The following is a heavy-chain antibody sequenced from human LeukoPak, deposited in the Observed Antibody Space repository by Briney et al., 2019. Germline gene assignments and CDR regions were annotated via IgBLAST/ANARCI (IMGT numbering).Heavy chain of an antibody. CDR2: IYYSGST. CDR1: GGSISSSSYY. CDR3: ARRLRGSGSYNWFDP. Sequence: PSETLSLTCTVSGGSISSSSYYWGWIRQPPGKGLEWIGGIYYSGSTNYNPSLKSRVTISVDTSKNQFSLKLSSVTAADTPVYYYARRLRGSGSYNWFDPWGQGTLVTVSS. D-gene: IGHD3-10*01. V-gene: IGHV4-39*01. J-gene: IGHJ5*02.